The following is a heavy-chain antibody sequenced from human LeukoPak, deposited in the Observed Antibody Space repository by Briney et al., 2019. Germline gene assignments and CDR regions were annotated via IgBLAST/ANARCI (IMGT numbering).Heavy chain of an antibody. CDR3: AKGGYDYVEVAYFDS. V-gene: IGHV3-23*01. J-gene: IGHJ4*02. Sequence: GGSLRLSCAASGFSFNSYAMTWVRQAPGKGLEWVSIIVASSGSTFYADSVKGRFTISRDNSKNTLYLQINSLRVEDTAVYYCAKGGYDYVEVAYFDSWGQGTLVTVSS. CDR1: GFSFNSYA. CDR2: IVASSGST. D-gene: IGHD5-12*01.